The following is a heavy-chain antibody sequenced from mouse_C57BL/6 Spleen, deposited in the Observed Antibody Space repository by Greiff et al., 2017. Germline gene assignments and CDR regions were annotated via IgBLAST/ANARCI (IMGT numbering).Heavy chain of an antibody. D-gene: IGHD2-4*01. J-gene: IGHJ1*03. CDR1: GFSLTSYG. CDR2: IWSGGST. V-gene: IGHV2-2*01. CDR3: ARNKRYYDYGGGYFDV. Sequence: VQLQQSGPGLVQPSQSLSITCTVSGFSLTSYGVHWVRQSPGKGLEWLGVIWSGGSTDYNAAFISRLSISKDNSKSQVFFKMNSLQADDTAIYYCARNKRYYDYGGGYFDVWGTGTTVTVSS.